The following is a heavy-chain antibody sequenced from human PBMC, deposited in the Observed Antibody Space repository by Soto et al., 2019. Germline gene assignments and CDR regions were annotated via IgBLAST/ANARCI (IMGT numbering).Heavy chain of an antibody. V-gene: IGHV6-1*01. D-gene: IGHD6-19*01. CDR2: TYDRSKWYS. CDR3: ARGSYYSGWV. J-gene: IGHJ1*01. CDR1: RDGVSSTSTA. Sequence: SQTLSLTYALSRDGVSSTSTAWSWIRQSPSRGLEWLGRTYDRSKWYSDYAASVKSRITINPDASKNQFSLQLNSVTPEDTAVYYCARGSYYSGWVWGQGTLVTVSS.